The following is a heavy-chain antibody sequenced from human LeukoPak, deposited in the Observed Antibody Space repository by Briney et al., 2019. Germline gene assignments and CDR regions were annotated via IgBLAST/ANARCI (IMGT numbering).Heavy chain of an antibody. CDR2: ISYSGST. Sequence: SETLSLTCTVSGGSISSSSYYWGWIRQPPGKGLEWIGGISYSGSTYYNPSLKSRVTMSVDTSKNQFSLKLTSVTAADTSVYYCANKVGHVTAYDHWGQGTLVTVSS. D-gene: IGHD2-21*02. CDR3: ANKVGHVTAYDH. CDR1: GGSISSSSYY. J-gene: IGHJ4*02. V-gene: IGHV4-39*01.